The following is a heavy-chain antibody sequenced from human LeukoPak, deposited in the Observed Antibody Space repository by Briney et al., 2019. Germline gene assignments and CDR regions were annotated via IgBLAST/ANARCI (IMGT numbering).Heavy chain of an antibody. Sequence: SETLSLTCTVSGGSISSSSYYWGWIRQPPGKGLEWIGSIYYSGSTYYNPSLKSRVTISVDTSKNQFSLKLSSVTAADTAVYYCARETRYYDILTGYSALFDYWGQGTLVTVSS. CDR1: GGSISSSSYY. CDR3: ARETRYYDILTGYSALFDY. D-gene: IGHD3-9*01. J-gene: IGHJ4*02. V-gene: IGHV4-39*07. CDR2: IYYSGST.